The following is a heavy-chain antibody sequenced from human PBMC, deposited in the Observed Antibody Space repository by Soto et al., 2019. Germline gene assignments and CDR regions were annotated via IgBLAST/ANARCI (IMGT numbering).Heavy chain of an antibody. D-gene: IGHD3-10*01. CDR3: AKPRRQSYYGSGSSSGMDV. CDR1: GCSFTSYW. V-gene: IGHV5-10-1*01. Sequence: GESLKISCKGSGCSFTSYWISWVRQMPGKGLEWMGRIDPSDSYTNYSPSFQGHVTISADKSISTAYLQWSSLKASDTAMYYCAKPRRQSYYGSGSSSGMDVWGQGTTVTVSS. J-gene: IGHJ6*02. CDR2: IDPSDSYT.